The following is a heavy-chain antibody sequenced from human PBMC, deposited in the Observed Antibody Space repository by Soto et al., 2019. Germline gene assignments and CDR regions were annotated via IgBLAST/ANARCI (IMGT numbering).Heavy chain of an antibody. CDR2: IYYSGST. V-gene: IGHV4-31*03. Sequence: ASETLSLTCTVSGGSISSGGYYWSWIRQHPGKGLEWIGYIYYSGSTYYNPSLKSRVTISVDTSTNQFSLTLSSVTAADTAVYYCARFYGSGSYYNGWYFDYWGQGTLVTVSS. CDR1: GGSISSGGYY. D-gene: IGHD3-10*01. CDR3: ARFYGSGSYYNGWYFDY. J-gene: IGHJ4*02.